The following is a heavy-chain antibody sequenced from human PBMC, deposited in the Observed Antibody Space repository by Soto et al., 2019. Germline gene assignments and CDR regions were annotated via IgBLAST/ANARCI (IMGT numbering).Heavy chain of an antibody. Sequence: GGSLRLSCAASGFTFSSYAMHWVRQAPGKGLEWVAVISYDGSNKYYADSVKGRFTVSRDNSKNTLYLQMNSLRAEDTAVYYCAKESASQGYCSSTSCYLNWFDPWGQGTLVTVSS. CDR1: GFTFSSYA. CDR2: ISYDGSNK. J-gene: IGHJ5*02. D-gene: IGHD2-2*01. CDR3: AKESASQGYCSSTSCYLNWFDP. V-gene: IGHV3-30*04.